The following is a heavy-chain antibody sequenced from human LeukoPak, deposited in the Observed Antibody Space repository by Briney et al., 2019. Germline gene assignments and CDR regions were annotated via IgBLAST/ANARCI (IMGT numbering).Heavy chain of an antibody. CDR3: ARVRYFDWFLFDY. V-gene: IGHV4-59*01. D-gene: IGHD3-9*01. CDR2: IYYSGST. CDR1: GGSISSYY. Sequence: PSETLSLTCTVSGGSISSYYWSWIRQPPGKGLEWIGYIYYSGSTNYNPSLKSRVTISVDTSKNQFSLKLSSVTAADTAVCYCARVRYFDWFLFDYWGQGTLVTVSS. J-gene: IGHJ4*02.